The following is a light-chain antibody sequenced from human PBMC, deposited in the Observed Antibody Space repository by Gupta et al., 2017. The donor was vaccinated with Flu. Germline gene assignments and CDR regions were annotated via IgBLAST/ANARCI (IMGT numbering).Light chain of an antibody. Sequence: EIVLTQSPGTLSLSPGERATLSCRASQSVSSHYLAWYQQKPGQAPRLLIYGASTRATGIPDRFSGSGSGTDFTLTISRLEPEDFAVYYCQQYGGSPGYTFGQGTKLDIK. CDR2: GAS. CDR3: QQYGGSPGYT. J-gene: IGKJ2*01. CDR1: QSVSSHY. V-gene: IGKV3-20*01.